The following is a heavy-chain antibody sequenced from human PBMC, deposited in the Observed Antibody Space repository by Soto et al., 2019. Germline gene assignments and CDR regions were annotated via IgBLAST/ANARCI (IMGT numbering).Heavy chain of an antibody. Sequence: ASVKVSCKASGYTFTYNFMHCVRQAPGQGLEWMGIINPSGGTTRAAQKFQDRVTMTRDTSTSTVYMELSSLRSEDTAVYYCARGPHIAVDHYKKYYFDYWGQGTLVTVSS. CDR3: ARGPHIAVDHYKKYYFDY. CDR2: INPSGGTT. V-gene: IGHV1-46*01. J-gene: IGHJ4*02. D-gene: IGHD2-15*01. CDR1: GYTFTYNF.